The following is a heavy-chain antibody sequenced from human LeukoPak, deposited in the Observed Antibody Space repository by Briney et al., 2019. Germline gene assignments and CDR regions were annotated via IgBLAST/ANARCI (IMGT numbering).Heavy chain of an antibody. CDR1: GYTFTSYD. J-gene: IGHJ4*02. V-gene: IGHV1-8*03. CDR3: ARVDAYWNGEGY. D-gene: IGHD1-1*01. Sequence: ASVKVSCKASGYTFTSYDINWVRQATGQGLEWMGWMNPNSGNTGYAQKFQGRVTITRNTSISTAYMELSSLRSEDTAVYYCARVDAYWNGEGYWGQGTLVTVSS. CDR2: MNPNSGNT.